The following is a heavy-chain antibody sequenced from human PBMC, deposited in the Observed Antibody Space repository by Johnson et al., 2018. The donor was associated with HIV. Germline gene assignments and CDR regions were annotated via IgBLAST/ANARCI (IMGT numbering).Heavy chain of an antibody. D-gene: IGHD1-26*01. Sequence: QVQLVESGGGVVRPGGSLRLSCAASGFTFDDYSMSWVRQTPGKGLEWVAFIRYDGSNKYYADSVKGRFTISIDNSKNTLYLQMKSLRAEDTAVYYCAKESKWESRTPHAFDIWGQGTMVTVSS. CDR3: AKESKWESRTPHAFDI. V-gene: IGHV3-30*02. J-gene: IGHJ3*02. CDR2: IRYDGSNK. CDR1: GFTFDDYS.